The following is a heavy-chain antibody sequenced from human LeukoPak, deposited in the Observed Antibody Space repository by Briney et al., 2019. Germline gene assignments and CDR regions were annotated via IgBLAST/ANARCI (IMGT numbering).Heavy chain of an antibody. Sequence: SETLSLTCTVPGGSISSYYWSWIRQPPGKGLEWIGYIYYSGSTNYNPSLKSRVTISVDTSKNQFSLKLSSVTAADTAVYYCARQYDSSGWYYFDYWGQGTLVTVSS. CDR1: GGSISSYY. J-gene: IGHJ4*02. V-gene: IGHV4-59*08. D-gene: IGHD6-19*01. CDR2: IYYSGST. CDR3: ARQYDSSGWYYFDY.